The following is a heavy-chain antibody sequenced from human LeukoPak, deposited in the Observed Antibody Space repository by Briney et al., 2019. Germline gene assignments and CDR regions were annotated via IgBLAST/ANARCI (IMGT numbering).Heavy chain of an antibody. Sequence: GGSLRLSCAASGFTFDDYAMHWVRQAPGKGLEWVSLISGDGGSTYYADSVKGRFTISRDSSKNTLYLQMNSLRAEDTAVYYCARGLTGGSGNYFYFDFWGQGTLVTFSS. V-gene: IGHV3-43*02. CDR3: ARGLTGGSGNYFYFDF. D-gene: IGHD3-10*01. CDR1: GFTFDDYA. CDR2: ISGDGGST. J-gene: IGHJ4*02.